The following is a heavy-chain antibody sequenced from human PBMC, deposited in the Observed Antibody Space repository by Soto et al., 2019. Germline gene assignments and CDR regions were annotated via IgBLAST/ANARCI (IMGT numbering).Heavy chain of an antibody. Sequence: ASVKVSCKASGYTFTNYGISWVRQAPGQGLEWMGWISAYNGKTYYAQKVQGRVTMTTDTSTNTAYMELRSLRSDDTAVYYCARGNEGAYTAASPFDYWGQGTLVTVSS. D-gene: IGHD1-1*01. J-gene: IGHJ4*02. CDR2: ISAYNGKT. CDR1: GYTFTNYG. CDR3: ARGNEGAYTAASPFDY. V-gene: IGHV1-18*01.